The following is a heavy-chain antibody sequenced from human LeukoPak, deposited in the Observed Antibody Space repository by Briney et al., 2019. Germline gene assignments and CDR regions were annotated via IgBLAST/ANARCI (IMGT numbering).Heavy chain of an antibody. V-gene: IGHV1-46*02. CDR2: INPSGGST. CDR1: GYTFNTYG. J-gene: IGHJ4*02. CDR3: ARGMRSSGYIY. D-gene: IGHD3-22*01. Sequence: GSVKVSCQASGYTFNTYGVNWVRQAPGQGLEWMGSINPSGGSTSYTQKFQGRVTLTRDTSTSTVYMELSSLRSEETAVYYCARGMRSSGYIYWGQGTLVTVS.